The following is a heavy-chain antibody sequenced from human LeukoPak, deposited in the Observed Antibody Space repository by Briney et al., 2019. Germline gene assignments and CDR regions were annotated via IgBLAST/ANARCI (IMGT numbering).Heavy chain of an antibody. CDR3: ARGVSVAGTPFDY. Sequence: KFQGRVTITRDTSASTAYMELSSLRSEDTAVYYCARGVSVAGTPFDYWGQGTLVTASS. V-gene: IGHV1-3*01. D-gene: IGHD6-19*01. J-gene: IGHJ4*02.